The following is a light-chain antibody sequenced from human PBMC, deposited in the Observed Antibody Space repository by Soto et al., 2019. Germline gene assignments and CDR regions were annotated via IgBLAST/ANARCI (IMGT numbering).Light chain of an antibody. Sequence: EIVLTQSPGILSLSPGERATLSCRASQSVSSSYLAWYQQKPGQAPRLLIYGASSRATGIPDRFSGSGSGTDFTLTISGLQSGDSAVYFCQQYNNWPFSFGQGTRLEI. CDR1: QSVSSSY. V-gene: IGKV3-20*01. CDR2: GAS. J-gene: IGKJ5*01. CDR3: QQYNNWPFS.